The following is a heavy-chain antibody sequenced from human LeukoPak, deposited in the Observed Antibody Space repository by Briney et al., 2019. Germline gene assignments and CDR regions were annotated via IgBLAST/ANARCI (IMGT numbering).Heavy chain of an antibody. J-gene: IGHJ4*02. CDR3: ARDPDYGDPD. CDR2: ITSSGTTS. CDR1: GFTFSDHY. Sequence: EGSLRLSCTASGFTFSDHYMSWFRLSPGKGLEWLSYITSSGTTSDYADSVKGRFTISRDNAKNSMYLQMNSLRPEDTAVYYCARDPDYGDPDWGQGTLVTVSS. V-gene: IGHV3-11*01. D-gene: IGHD4-17*01.